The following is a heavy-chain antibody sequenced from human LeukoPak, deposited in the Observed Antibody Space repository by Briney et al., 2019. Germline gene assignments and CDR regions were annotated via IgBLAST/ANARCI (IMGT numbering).Heavy chain of an antibody. V-gene: IGHV3-30-3*01. CDR3: ARPQGGRQIWLHFDY. Sequence: GGSLRLSWAASGXGFSNYAIHWVRQAPGKGLEWVAVISYDGNNKYYADSVKGRFTIFRDNFKNTVYLQMNSLRAEDTAVYYCARPQGGRQIWLHFDYWGQGTLVTVSS. J-gene: IGHJ4*02. CDR1: GXGFSNYA. D-gene: IGHD5-18*01. CDR2: ISYDGNNK.